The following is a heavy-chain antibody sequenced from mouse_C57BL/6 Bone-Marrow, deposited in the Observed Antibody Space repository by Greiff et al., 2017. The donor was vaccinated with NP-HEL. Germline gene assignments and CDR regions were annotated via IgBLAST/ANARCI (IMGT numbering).Heavy chain of an antibody. J-gene: IGHJ3*01. CDR3: TRDDGYYAWFAY. D-gene: IGHD2-3*01. CDR2: IYPGNSDT. CDR1: GYTFTSYW. V-gene: IGHV1-5*01. Sequence: VQLKQSGTVLARPGASVKMSCKTSGYTFTSYWMHWVKQRPGQGLEWIGAIYPGNSDTSYNQKFKGKAKLTAGTSASTAYMELSSLTNEDSAVYYCTRDDGYYAWFAYWGQGTLVTVSA.